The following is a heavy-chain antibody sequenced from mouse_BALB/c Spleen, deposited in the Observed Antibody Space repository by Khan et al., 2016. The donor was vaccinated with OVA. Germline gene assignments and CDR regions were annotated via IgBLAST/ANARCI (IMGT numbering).Heavy chain of an antibody. CDR2: IYPGTGNT. CDR1: GYIFTSYW. V-gene: IGHV1S132*01. D-gene: IGHD2-1*01. J-gene: IGHJ2*01. Sequence: QVQLQQSGAELVRPGASVKLSCKTSGYIFTSYWIHWVKQRSGQGLEWIARIYPGTGNTNYNEKFKGKAIVTADKSSSTVYMQLSSLKSEYSAVYFCARYYGNYFDYWGQGTTLTVSS. CDR3: ARYYGNYFDY.